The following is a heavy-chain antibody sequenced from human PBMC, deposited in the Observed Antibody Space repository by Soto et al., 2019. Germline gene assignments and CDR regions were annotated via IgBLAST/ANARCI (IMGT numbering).Heavy chain of an antibody. D-gene: IGHD2-15*01. CDR2: ISSSSSTI. Sequence: EVQLVESGGGLVQPGGSLRLSCAASGCTFSSYSMNWVRQAPGKGLEWVSYISSSSSTIYYADSVKGRFTISRDNAKNSLYLQMNSLRAEDTAVYYCARDKGRSPLDYWGQGTLVTVSS. V-gene: IGHV3-48*01. CDR3: ARDKGRSPLDY. J-gene: IGHJ4*02. CDR1: GCTFSSYS.